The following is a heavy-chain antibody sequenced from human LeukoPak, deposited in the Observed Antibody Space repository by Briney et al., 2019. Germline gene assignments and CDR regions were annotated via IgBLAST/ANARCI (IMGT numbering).Heavy chain of an antibody. CDR3: ARDSGRSPHSLYYGMDV. D-gene: IGHD3-10*01. J-gene: IGHJ6*02. CDR1: GFTFSSYS. Sequence: GGSLRLSCAASGFTFSSYSMNWVRQAPGKGLEWVSYISSSSSTIYYADSVKGRFTISRDNAKNSLYLQMNSLRAEDTAVYCCARDSGRSPHSLYYGMDVWGQGTTVTVSS. V-gene: IGHV3-48*01. CDR2: ISSSSSTI.